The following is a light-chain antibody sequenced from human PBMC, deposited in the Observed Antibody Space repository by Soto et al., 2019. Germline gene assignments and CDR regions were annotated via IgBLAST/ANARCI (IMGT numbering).Light chain of an antibody. V-gene: IGKV1-33*01. Sequence: DIQMTQSAPSLSASVGARVTITCQASEHINNYLNWYQQIPGKAPKLLIYDASNLAAGAPSRFSGSGSGTAFTFAISGLQPDDVATYYCQQYDRLPRTFGGGTKVDIK. J-gene: IGKJ4*01. CDR2: DAS. CDR3: QQYDRLPRT. CDR1: EHINNY.